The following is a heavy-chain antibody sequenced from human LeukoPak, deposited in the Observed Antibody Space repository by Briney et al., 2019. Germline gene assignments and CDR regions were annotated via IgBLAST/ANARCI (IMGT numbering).Heavy chain of an antibody. CDR1: GFTFSSYS. V-gene: IGHV3-48*01. Sequence: GGSLRLSCAPSGFTFSSYSMKWVRHAPGKGLEGISFISSNSRTILYTDSVKGRFTSSRNNAKNSLYLQMNNLRVEVTAVYYGARDVGVYGDYAILGYWGQGTLVTVSS. J-gene: IGHJ4*02. D-gene: IGHD4-17*01. CDR2: ISSNSRTI. CDR3: ARDVGVYGDYAILGY.